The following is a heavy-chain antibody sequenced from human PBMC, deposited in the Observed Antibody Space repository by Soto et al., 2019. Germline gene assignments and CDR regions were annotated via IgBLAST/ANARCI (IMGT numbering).Heavy chain of an antibody. V-gene: IGHV4-31*03. CDR1: GGSISSGGYY. CDR2: IYYSGST. Sequence: SETLSLTCTVSGGSISSGGYYWSWIRQHPGKGLEWIGYIYYSGSTYYNPSLKSRVTISVDTSKNQFSLKLSSVTAADTAVYYCARVGAVAGTDWFDPWGQGTLVTVSS. D-gene: IGHD6-19*01. CDR3: ARVGAVAGTDWFDP. J-gene: IGHJ5*02.